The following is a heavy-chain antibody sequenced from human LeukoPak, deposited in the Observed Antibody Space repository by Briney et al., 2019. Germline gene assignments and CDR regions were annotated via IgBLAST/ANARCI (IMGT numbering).Heavy chain of an antibody. CDR2: IYHSGST. V-gene: IGHV4-4*02. J-gene: IGHJ4*02. CDR3: ARGLRITMVRGADYFDY. CDR1: GGSISSSNW. Sequence: PSETLSLTCAVSGGSISSSNWWSWVRQPPGKGLEWIGEIYHSGSTNYNPSLKSRVTISVGKSKNQFSLKLSSVTAADTAVYYCARGLRITMVRGADYFDYWGQGTLVTVSS. D-gene: IGHD3-10*01.